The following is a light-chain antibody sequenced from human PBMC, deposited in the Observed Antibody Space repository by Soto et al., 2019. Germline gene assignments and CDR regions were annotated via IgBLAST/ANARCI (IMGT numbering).Light chain of an antibody. CDR3: QQYDGLPWT. CDR1: QTISSW. J-gene: IGKJ1*01. Sequence: EIQMTQSPSTVSASVGDTVTITCRASQTISSWLAWYQQKPGKAPKLLIYKASTLKSGVPSRFSGSGSGTDFTLTIGRLEPEDFAMYFCQQYDGLPWTFGQGTKVDIK. V-gene: IGKV1-5*03. CDR2: KAS.